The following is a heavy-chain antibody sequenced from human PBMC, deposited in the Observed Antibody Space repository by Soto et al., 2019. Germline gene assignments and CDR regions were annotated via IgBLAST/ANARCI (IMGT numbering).Heavy chain of an antibody. CDR3: AKSPNFYCSSPNCYKYYFDH. D-gene: IGHD2-2*02. J-gene: IGHJ4*02. CDR1: GFTFRTYG. V-gene: IGHV3-30*18. Sequence: GGSLRLSCAASGFTFRTYGMHWVRQAPGKGLEWVAVISYDGSEKYYVDSVKGRFTVSKDNSKNTLYLQMNSLRPEDTAVYYCAKSPNFYCSSPNCYKYYFDHWGQGTRVTV. CDR2: ISYDGSEK.